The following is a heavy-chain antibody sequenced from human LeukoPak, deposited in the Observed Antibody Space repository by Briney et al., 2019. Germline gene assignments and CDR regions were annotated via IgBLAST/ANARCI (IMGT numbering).Heavy chain of an antibody. Sequence: PGRSLRLSCAASGFTFSSYAMHWVRQAPGKGLEWVAVISYDGSNKYYADSVKGRFTISRDNSKNTLYLQMNSLRAEDTAVYYCARDTAAERWLQSHYYYGMGVWGQGTTVTVSS. CDR3: ARDTAAERWLQSHYYYGMGV. D-gene: IGHD5-24*01. CDR1: GFTFSSYA. CDR2: ISYDGSNK. V-gene: IGHV3-30-3*01. J-gene: IGHJ6*02.